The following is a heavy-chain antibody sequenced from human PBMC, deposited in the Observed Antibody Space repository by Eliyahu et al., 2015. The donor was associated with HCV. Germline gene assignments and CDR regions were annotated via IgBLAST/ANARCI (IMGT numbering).Heavy chain of an antibody. D-gene: IGHD3-10*01. J-gene: IGHJ3*02. V-gene: IGHV1-18*04. Sequence: QVQLVQSGAEVKKPGASVKVSCKASGYTFTSYGISWVRQAPGQGLEXMGWISAYNGNTNYAQKLQGRVTMTTDTSTSTAYMELRSLRSDDTAVYYCARQRLRNLRITMIRSAFDIWGQGTMVTVSS. CDR1: GYTFTSYG. CDR3: ARQRLRNLRITMIRSAFDI. CDR2: ISAYNGNT.